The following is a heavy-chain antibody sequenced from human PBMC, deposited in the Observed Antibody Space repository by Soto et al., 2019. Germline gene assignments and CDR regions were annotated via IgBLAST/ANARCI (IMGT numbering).Heavy chain of an antibody. CDR1: GGSFSGDY. CDR3: ARGGLGATREAAFDI. J-gene: IGHJ3*02. CDR2: INHSGST. V-gene: IGHV4-34*01. Sequence: PWETLSLTCAVYGGSFSGDYWSWIRQPPGKGLEWIGEINHSGSTNYNPSLKSRVTISVDTSKNQFSLKLSSVTAADTAVYYCARGGLGATREAAFDIWGQGTMVTVSS. D-gene: IGHD1-26*01.